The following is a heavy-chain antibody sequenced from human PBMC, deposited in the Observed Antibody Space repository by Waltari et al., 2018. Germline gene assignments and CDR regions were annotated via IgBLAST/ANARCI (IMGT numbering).Heavy chain of an antibody. D-gene: IGHD2-2*01. CDR1: GFSFSAYW. CDR2: IKYDGSAT. J-gene: IGHJ4*02. V-gene: IGHV3-7*03. CDR3: ARGSPGYVRVWDS. Sequence: EVQLTESGGGLVQPGGSLVLPCAASGFSFSAYWMTWVRQAPGKGLEWVANIKYDGSATYHADSVNGRFSISRDNAKNSLYLQMNSVSAEDTAIYYCARGSPGYVRVWDSWGQGTMVTVSS.